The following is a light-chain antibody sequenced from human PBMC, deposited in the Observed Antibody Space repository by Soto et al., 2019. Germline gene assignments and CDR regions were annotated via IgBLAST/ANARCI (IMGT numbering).Light chain of an antibody. CDR2: KAS. CDR3: QHYNNWPPWT. J-gene: IGKJ1*01. V-gene: IGKV1-5*03. CDR1: QTISSW. Sequence: DIQITQSPSTLSGSVGARVTITCRASQTISSWLAWYQQKPGKAPKLLIYKASTLKSGVPSRFTGSGSGTESFPTISSLQSQDFAVYYGQHYNNWPPWTFGRGTKVDIK.